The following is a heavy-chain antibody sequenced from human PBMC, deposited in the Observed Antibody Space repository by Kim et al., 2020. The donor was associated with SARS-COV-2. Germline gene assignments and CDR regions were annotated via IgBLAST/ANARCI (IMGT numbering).Heavy chain of an antibody. D-gene: IGHD1-26*01. V-gene: IGHV3-9*01. J-gene: IGHJ4*02. Sequence: DSVKGRFTISRDNAKNSLYLQMNSLRAEDTALYYCAKGTPRWELLRVFDYWGQGTLVTVSS. CDR3: AKGTPRWELLRVFDY.